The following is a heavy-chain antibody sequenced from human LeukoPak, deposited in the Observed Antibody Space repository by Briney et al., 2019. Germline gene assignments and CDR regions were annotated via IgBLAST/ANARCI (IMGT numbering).Heavy chain of an antibody. CDR3: ARAGFMRRVDY. J-gene: IGHJ4*02. CDR1: GGSFSGYY. Sequence: PSETLSLTCAVYGGSFSGYYWSWIRQPPGKGLEWIGEINHSGSTNYNPSLKSRVTISVDTSKNQFSLKLSTVTAADTAVYYCARAGFMRRVDYWGQGTLVTVSS. CDR2: INHSGST. V-gene: IGHV4-34*01.